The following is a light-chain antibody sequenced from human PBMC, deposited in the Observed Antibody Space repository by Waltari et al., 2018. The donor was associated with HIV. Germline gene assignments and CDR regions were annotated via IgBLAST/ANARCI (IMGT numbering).Light chain of an antibody. CDR1: QSFSKF. CDR3: QQSYSVPWT. J-gene: IGKJ1*01. CDR2: ATA. V-gene: IGKV1-39*01. Sequence: DIQMTQSPSSLSASVGDRVTITCRASQSFSKFLNWYQQKPGKAPNLLIYATATLQSGVPSRFTGSVSGTDFTLTISSLQPEDSAIYFCQQSYSVPWTFGQGTKVEIK.